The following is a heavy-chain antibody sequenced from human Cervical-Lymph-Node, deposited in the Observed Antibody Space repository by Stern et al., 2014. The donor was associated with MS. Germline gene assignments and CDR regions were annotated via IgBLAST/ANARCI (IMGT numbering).Heavy chain of an antibody. CDR2: IYWDDDK. CDR1: GFSVATAGVG. V-gene: IGHV2-5*02. CDR3: AHSRVKYCRGGTRYSSLFDY. J-gene: IGHJ4*02. D-gene: IGHD2-15*01. Sequence: QVTLRESGPTLVKPTQTVTLTCTLSGFSVATAGVGVGWIRQPPGKALEWLALIYWDDDKLYRPSLKNRLTISKDTSKNQVVLTMTNVDPVDTATYYCAHSRVKYCRGGTRYSSLFDYWGQGTLVTVSS.